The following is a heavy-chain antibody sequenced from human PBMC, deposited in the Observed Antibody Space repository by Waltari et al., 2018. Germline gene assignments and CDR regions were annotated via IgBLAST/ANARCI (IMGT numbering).Heavy chain of an antibody. CDR2: ISHSGST. D-gene: IGHD3-3*01. Sequence: QVQLQESGPGLVKPSETLSLTCTVSGYSISSDYFWGWIRQPPGKGLEWIGSISHSGSTYYNPSLKSRVTISVDTSKNQFSLKVSPVTAADTAIYYCARDWRAGFFGVVRDTSFDYWGQGSLVTVSS. V-gene: IGHV4-38-2*02. CDR1: GYSISSDYF. CDR3: ARDWRAGFFGVVRDTSFDY. J-gene: IGHJ4*02.